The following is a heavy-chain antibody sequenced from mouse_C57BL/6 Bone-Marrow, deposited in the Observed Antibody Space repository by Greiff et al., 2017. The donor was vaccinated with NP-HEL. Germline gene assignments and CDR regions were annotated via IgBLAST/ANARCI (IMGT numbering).Heavy chain of an antibody. CDR3: ASDGYYPSMYY. Sequence: QVQLQQPGAELVKPGASVKLSCKASGYTFTSYWMHWVKQRPGQGLEWIGMIHPNSGSTNYNEKFKSKATLTVDKSSSTAYMQLSSLTSEDSAVYYCASDGYYPSMYYWGQGTSVTVSS. J-gene: IGHJ4*01. CDR2: IHPNSGST. D-gene: IGHD2-3*01. V-gene: IGHV1-64*01. CDR1: GYTFTSYW.